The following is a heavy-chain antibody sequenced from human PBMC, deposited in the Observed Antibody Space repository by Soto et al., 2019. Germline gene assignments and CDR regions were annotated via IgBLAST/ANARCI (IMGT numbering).Heavy chain of an antibody. Sequence: ASVKVSCKASGFTFTSSAVQWVRQARGQRLERIGWIVVGSGNTNYAQKFQERVTITRDMSTSTAYMELSSLRSEDTAVYYCAAEESSSVYYGMDVWGQGTTVTVSS. J-gene: IGHJ6*02. D-gene: IGHD6-6*01. CDR3: AAEESSSVYYGMDV. CDR1: GFTFTSSA. V-gene: IGHV1-58*01. CDR2: IVVGSGNT.